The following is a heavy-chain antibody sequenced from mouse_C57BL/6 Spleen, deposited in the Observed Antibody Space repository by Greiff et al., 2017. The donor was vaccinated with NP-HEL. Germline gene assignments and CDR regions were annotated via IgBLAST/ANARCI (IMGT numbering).Heavy chain of an antibody. CDR1: GYTFTDYN. D-gene: IGHD2-5*01. CDR3: ARREVYSNYVQYYFDY. CDR2: INPNNGGT. Sequence: EVQLQQSGPELVKPGASVKMSCKASGYTFTDYNMHWVKQSHGKSLEWIGYINPNNGGTSYNQKFKGKATLTVNKSSSTAYMELRSLTSEDSAVYYCARREVYSNYVQYYFDYWGQGTTLTVSS. J-gene: IGHJ2*01. V-gene: IGHV1-22*01.